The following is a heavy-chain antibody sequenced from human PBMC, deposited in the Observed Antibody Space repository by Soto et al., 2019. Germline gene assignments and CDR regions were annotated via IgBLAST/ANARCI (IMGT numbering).Heavy chain of an antibody. V-gene: IGHV2-70*11. CDR1: GFSLSTSGMC. CDR2: IDWGDDK. D-gene: IGHD3-10*01. Sequence: SGSTLVDPTQTLTLTCTFSGFSLSTSGMCVSWIRQPPGKALEWLARIDWGDDKYYSTSLKTRLTISKDTSKNQVVLTMTNMDPVDTATYYCARTHLLSGQMSRGDYWGQGTLVTVSS. J-gene: IGHJ4*02. CDR3: ARTHLLSGQMSRGDY.